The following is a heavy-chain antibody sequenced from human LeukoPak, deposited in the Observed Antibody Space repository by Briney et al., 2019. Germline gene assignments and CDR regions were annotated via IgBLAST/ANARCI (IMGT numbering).Heavy chain of an antibody. CDR3: ARPVATNTGGYQGSFDI. D-gene: IGHD2-8*02. CDR1: GGSISGGYC. CDR2: IYYSGST. V-gene: IGHV4-39*01. Sequence: SETLSLTSTVSGGSISGGYCWTWIRQPPGKGLEWIGSIYYSGSTYYNPSLKSRVTMSVDTSKNQFSLRLSSVTAAGTAMYYCARPVATNTGGYQGSFDIWGQGTVVTVSS. J-gene: IGHJ3*02.